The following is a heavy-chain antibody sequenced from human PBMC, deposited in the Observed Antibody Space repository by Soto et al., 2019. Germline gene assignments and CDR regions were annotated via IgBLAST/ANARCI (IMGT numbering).Heavy chain of an antibody. CDR1: GFTFTSSA. V-gene: IGHV1-58*01. J-gene: IGHJ6*02. D-gene: IGHD3-10*01. CDR2: IVVGSGNT. CDR3: AADRAGSPHYYYYGMDV. Sequence: SVKVSCKASGFTFTSSAVQWVRQARGQRLEWIGWIVVGSGNTNYAQKFQERVTITRDMSTSTAYMELSSLRSEDTAVYYCAADRAGSPHYYYYGMDVWGQGTTVTVSS.